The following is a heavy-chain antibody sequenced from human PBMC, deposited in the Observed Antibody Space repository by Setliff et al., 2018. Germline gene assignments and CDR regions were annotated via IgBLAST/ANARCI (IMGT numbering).Heavy chain of an antibody. CDR2: IHYSGET. D-gene: IGHD3-3*01. V-gene: IGHV4-39*01. Sequence: LSLPCTVSGGSISSGNYFWDWIRQPPGKGLEWIGSIHYSGETFHNPSLKSRVSIFVDTSQNQFFLRLNSLTAADTAVYYCARTSYELCGYYGNRCNHHMDVWGKGSPVTVSS. CDR1: GGSISSGNYF. J-gene: IGHJ6*03. CDR3: ARTSYELCGYYGNRCNHHMDV.